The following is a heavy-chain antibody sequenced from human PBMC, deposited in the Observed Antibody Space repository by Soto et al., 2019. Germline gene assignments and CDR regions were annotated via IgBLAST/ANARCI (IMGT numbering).Heavy chain of an antibody. J-gene: IGHJ4*02. Sequence: QVQLQESGPGLVKPSQTLSLTCTVSGGSISSGGYYWSWIRQHPGKGLEWIGYIYYSGSTYYNPSLKSRITIAVDTAKNQFSLKLSSVTAADTAVYYCAREGGIVGATAADYWGQGTLVTVSS. CDR3: AREGGIVGATAADY. CDR2: IYYSGST. CDR1: GGSISSGGYY. V-gene: IGHV4-31*03. D-gene: IGHD1-26*01.